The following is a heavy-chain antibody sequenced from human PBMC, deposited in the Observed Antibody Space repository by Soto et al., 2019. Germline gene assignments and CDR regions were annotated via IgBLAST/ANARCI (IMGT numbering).Heavy chain of an antibody. CDR1: GYTFTSCA. Sequence: QVQLVQSGAEVKKPGASVKVSCKASGYTFTSCAMHWVRLAPGQRLEWMGWINAGNGNTKYSQKFQGRVTITRDTSASTAYMELSSLRSEDTAVYYCARTSGYYVYDYWGQGTLVTVSS. CDR3: ARTSGYYVYDY. V-gene: IGHV1-3*01. CDR2: INAGNGNT. D-gene: IGHD3-22*01. J-gene: IGHJ4*02.